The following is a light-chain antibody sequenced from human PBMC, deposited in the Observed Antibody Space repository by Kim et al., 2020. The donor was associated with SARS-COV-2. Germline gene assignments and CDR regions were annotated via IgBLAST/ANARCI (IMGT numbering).Light chain of an antibody. Sequence: GQSITISGTATSSDVGAENYVSWYQQHPSKAPRRMIFEVDQRPAGLSERFSGSKCGKAASRTISGLQAEDEADYYCISWASTRSYVFGTGTEVTVL. CDR1: SSDVGAENY. CDR3: ISWASTRSYV. CDR2: EVD. V-gene: IGLV2-14*01. J-gene: IGLJ1*01.